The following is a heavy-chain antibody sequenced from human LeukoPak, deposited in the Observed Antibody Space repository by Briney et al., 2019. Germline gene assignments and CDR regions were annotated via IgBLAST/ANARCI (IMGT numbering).Heavy chain of an antibody. CDR1: GFTFSSYA. Sequence: GGSLRLSCAASGFTFSSYAMNWVRQAPGKGQEWVAGISSGDRTFHAESVKGRFTISRDKSKDTLYPQMNSLRAEDTAVYYCAKDATASPYFHWFDNWGQGTQVIVSS. D-gene: IGHD3-9*01. J-gene: IGHJ4*02. CDR3: AKDATASPYFHWFDN. V-gene: IGHV3-23*01. CDR2: ISSGDRT.